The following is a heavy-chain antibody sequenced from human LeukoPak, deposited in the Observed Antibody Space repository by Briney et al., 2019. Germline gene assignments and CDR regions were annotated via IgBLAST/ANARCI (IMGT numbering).Heavy chain of an antibody. CDR1: GFTFSNYN. V-gene: IGHV3-21*01. J-gene: IGHJ4*02. CDR3: ARRSPNYYFDY. Sequence: GGSLRLSCAASGFTFSNYNMNWVRQAPGKWLEWVSSISSSNNYINYADSVKGRFTISRDNAKNSLYLQMNSLRAEDTAVYYCARRSPNYYFDYWGQGTPVTVSS. CDR2: ISSSNNYI.